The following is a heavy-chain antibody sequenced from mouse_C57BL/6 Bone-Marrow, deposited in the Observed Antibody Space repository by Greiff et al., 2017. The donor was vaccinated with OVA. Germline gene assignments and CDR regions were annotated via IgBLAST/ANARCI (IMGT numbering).Heavy chain of an antibody. D-gene: IGHD4-1*01. Sequence: DVQLVESGGDLVKPGGSLKLSCAASGFTFSSYGMSWVSQTPDKRLEWVATISRGSSYTYYPDSVKGRFTSSRDNAKNTLYLQMSILKPEDTAMYYCARRTLTGTGDWDFDVWGTGTTVTVSS. V-gene: IGHV5-6*01. CDR1: GFTFSSYG. CDR3: ARRTLTGTGDWDFDV. CDR2: ISRGSSYT. J-gene: IGHJ1*03.